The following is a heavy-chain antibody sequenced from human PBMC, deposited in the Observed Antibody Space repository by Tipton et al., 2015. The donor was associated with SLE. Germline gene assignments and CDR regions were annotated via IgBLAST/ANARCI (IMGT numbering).Heavy chain of an antibody. CDR3: AKTLTD. CDR2: INSDGSST. V-gene: IGHV3-74*01. CDR1: GFIFSSYW. D-gene: IGHD4-17*01. Sequence: SLRLSCAASGFIFSSYWMHWVRQGPGKGLVWVSRINSDGSSTRYADSVKGRFTISRDNAKNSLYLQMNSLRAEDMALYYCAKTLTDWGQGTLVTVSS. J-gene: IGHJ1*01.